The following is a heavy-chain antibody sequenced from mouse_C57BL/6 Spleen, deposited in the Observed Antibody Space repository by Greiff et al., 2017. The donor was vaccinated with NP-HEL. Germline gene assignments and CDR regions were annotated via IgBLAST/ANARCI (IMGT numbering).Heavy chain of an antibody. V-gene: IGHV2-2*01. Sequence: VQRVESGPGLVQPSQSLSITCTVSGFSLTSYGVHWVRQSPGKGLEWLGVIWSGGSTDYNAAFISRLSISKDNSKSQVFFKMNSLQADDTAIYYCARSLYYGSSWGAMDYWGQGTSVTVSS. CDR3: ARSLYYGSSWGAMDY. CDR1: GFSLTSYG. D-gene: IGHD1-1*01. J-gene: IGHJ4*01. CDR2: IWSGGST.